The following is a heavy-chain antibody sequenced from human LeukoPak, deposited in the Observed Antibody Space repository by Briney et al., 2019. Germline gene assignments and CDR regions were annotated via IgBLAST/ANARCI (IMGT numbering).Heavy chain of an antibody. V-gene: IGHV3-21*01. J-gene: IGHJ3*02. CDR2: ISSSSTYI. CDR3: ARIMGYCYSTNCPRGDAFDI. D-gene: IGHD2-2*01. CDR1: GFTFSTFG. Sequence: NPGGSLRLSCAASGFTFSTFGMSWVRQAPGKGLEWVSCISSSSTYIYYADSVKGRFTISRDDARNSLFLQMNSLRAEDTAVFYCARIMGYCYSTNCPRGDAFDIWGQGTMVTVSS.